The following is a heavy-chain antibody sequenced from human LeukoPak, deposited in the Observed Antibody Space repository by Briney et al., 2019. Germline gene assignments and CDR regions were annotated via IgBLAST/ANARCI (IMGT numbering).Heavy chain of an antibody. V-gene: IGHV4-59*01. CDR1: GGSISSYY. CDR3: ARVSYSNYPYYYYYGMDV. Sequence: PSETLSLTCTVSGGSISSYYWSWIRQPPGKGLEWIGYIYYSGSTNYNPSLKSRVTISVDTSKNQFSLKLSSVTAADTAVYYCARVSYSNYPYYYYYGMDVWGQGTTVTVSS. CDR2: IYYSGST. D-gene: IGHD4-11*01. J-gene: IGHJ6*02.